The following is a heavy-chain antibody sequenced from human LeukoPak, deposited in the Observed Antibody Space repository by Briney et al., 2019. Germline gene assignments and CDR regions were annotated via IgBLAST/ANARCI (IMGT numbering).Heavy chain of an antibody. CDR3: AQLSGYSYIDY. Sequence: GESLQMSCKGSGYSFTSYWLGGVRQMPGKGLEWMGIIYPGASDTRYRPSFQGQVTISADKSISTAYLQWSSLKASDTAMYYCAQLSGYSYIDYWGQRTLVTVSS. CDR2: IYPGASDT. CDR1: GYSFTSYW. V-gene: IGHV5-51*01. D-gene: IGHD5-18*01. J-gene: IGHJ4*02.